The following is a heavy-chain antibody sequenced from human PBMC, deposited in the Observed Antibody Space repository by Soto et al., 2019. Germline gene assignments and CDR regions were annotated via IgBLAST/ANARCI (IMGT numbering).Heavy chain of an antibody. CDR2: ISYDGSNK. D-gene: IGHD3-16*01. V-gene: IGHV3-30*03. CDR3: ATGGRWLQSDAFDI. J-gene: IGHJ3*02. CDR1: GFTFSSYG. Sequence: GGSLRLSCAASGFTFSSYGMHWVRQAPGKGLEWVAVISYDGSNKYYADSVKGRFTISRDNSKNTLYLQMNSLRAEDTAVYYCATGGRWLQSDAFDIWGQGTMVTVSS.